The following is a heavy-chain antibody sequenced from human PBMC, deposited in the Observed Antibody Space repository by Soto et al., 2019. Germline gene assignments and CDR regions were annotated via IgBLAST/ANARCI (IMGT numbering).Heavy chain of an antibody. V-gene: IGHV3-30*18. CDR2: ISYDGSNK. Sequence: QVQLVEAGGGVVQPGRSLRLSCAASGFTFSSYGMHWVRQAPGKGLEWVAVISYDGSNKYYADSVKGRFTISRENSKNTLYLQMNSLRAEDTAVYYCAKDGPGVIWGQGTMVTVSS. J-gene: IGHJ3*02. CDR1: GFTFSSYG. D-gene: IGHD3-10*01. CDR3: AKDGPGVI.